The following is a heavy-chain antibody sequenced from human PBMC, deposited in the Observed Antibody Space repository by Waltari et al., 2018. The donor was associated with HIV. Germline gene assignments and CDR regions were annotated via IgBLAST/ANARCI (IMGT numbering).Heavy chain of an antibody. CDR2: ISSSSSDI. Sequence: EASGFTFSSYTMNWVRQAPGKGLEWVSSISSSSSDIYYAFSVKGRFTISRDNAKNSLFLQMSSLRAEDMAVYYCARASRGVAVAGFDYWGQGILVTVSS. CDR3: ARASRGVAVAGFDY. D-gene: IGHD6-19*01. J-gene: IGHJ4*02. CDR1: GFTFSSYT. V-gene: IGHV3-21*01.